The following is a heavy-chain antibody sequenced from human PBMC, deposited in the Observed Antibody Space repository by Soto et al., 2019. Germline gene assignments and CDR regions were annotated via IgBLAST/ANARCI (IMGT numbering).Heavy chain of an antibody. CDR3: ALTVGATMVFDY. V-gene: IGHV4-39*01. Sequence: SETLSLTCTVSGGSISSSSYYWGWIRQPPGKGLEWIGSIYYSGSTYYNPSLKSRVTISVDTSKNQFSLKLSSVTAADTAVYYCALTVGATMVFDYWGQGTLVTVSS. J-gene: IGHJ4*02. CDR1: GGSISSSSYY. CDR2: IYYSGST. D-gene: IGHD1-26*01.